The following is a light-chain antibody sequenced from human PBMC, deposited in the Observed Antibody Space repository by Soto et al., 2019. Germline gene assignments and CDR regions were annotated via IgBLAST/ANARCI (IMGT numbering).Light chain of an antibody. V-gene: IGKV1-5*01. CDR2: EAS. CDR3: QQYNSYWT. J-gene: IGKJ1*01. Sequence: IDMTPSPSTLSASVGVPVTITCRASQSISSWLAWYQQKPGKAPKLLIYEASILESGVPSRFSGSGSGTEFTLTISSLQPDDFATYYCQQYNSYWTFGQGTKV. CDR1: QSISSW.